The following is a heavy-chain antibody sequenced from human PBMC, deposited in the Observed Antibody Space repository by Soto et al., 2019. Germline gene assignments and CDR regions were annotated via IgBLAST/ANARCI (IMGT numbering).Heavy chain of an antibody. V-gene: IGHV1-2*04. J-gene: IGHJ4*02. D-gene: IGHD6-13*01. Sequence: ASVKVSCKASGYTFTGYYMHWVRQAPGQGLEWMGWINPNSGGTNYAQKFQGCVTMTRDTSISTAYMELSRLRSDDTAVYYCAFSGGSSSWLDYWGQGTLVTVSS. CDR1: GYTFTGYY. CDR2: INPNSGGT. CDR3: AFSGGSSSWLDY.